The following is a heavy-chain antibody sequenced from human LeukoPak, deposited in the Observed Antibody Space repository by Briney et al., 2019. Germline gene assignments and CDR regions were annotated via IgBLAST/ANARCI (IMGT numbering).Heavy chain of an antibody. D-gene: IGHD1-26*01. J-gene: IGHJ6*03. CDR2: ISSSGSTI. V-gene: IGHV3-11*04. Sequence: GGSLRLSCAASGFTFSDYYMSWIRQAPGKGLEWVSYISSSGSTIYYADSVKGRFTISRDNAKNSLYLQMNSLRAEDTAVYYCARQGGSYYPFYYYYYMDVWGKGTTVTISS. CDR3: ARQGGSYYPFYYYYYMDV. CDR1: GFTFSDYY.